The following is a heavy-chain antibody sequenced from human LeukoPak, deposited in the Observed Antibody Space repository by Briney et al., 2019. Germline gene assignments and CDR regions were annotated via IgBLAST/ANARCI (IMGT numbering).Heavy chain of an antibody. CDR3: ARDMAPGGGPGDYYGMDV. D-gene: IGHD7-27*01. V-gene: IGHV3-30*03. Sequence: PGRSLRLSCAASGXXFXXXGXXXXXXAXGXGLXXVXXISYDGSNXYYADSVKGRFTISRDNSKDTLWLQMNSLRSEDTAVYYCARDMAPGGGPGDYYGMDVWGQGTTVTVSS. CDR2: ISYDGSNX. CDR1: GXXFXXXG. J-gene: IGHJ6*02.